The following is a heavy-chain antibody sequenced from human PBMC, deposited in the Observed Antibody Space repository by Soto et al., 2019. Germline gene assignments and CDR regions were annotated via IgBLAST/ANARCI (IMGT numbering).Heavy chain of an antibody. V-gene: IGHV1-2*04. Sequence: QVQLVQSGAEVKKPGASVKVSCKASGYTFTGYYMHWVRQAPGQGLEWMGWINPNSGGTNYAQKFQGWVTMTRDTSISTAYMELSRLRSDDTAVYYCARNNDGDYDVYYGMDVWGQGTTVTVSS. CDR3: ARNNDGDYDVYYGMDV. CDR2: INPNSGGT. J-gene: IGHJ6*02. CDR1: GYTFTGYY. D-gene: IGHD4-17*01.